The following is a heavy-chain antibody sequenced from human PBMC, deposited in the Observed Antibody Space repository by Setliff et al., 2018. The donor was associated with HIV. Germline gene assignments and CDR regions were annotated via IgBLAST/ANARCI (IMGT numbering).Heavy chain of an antibody. V-gene: IGHV3-23*01. Sequence: GGSLRLSCAASGFTFSSYAMSWVRQAPGKGLEWVSAISGSGGSTYYADSVKGRFTISRDNSKNTLYLQMNSLRAEDTAVYYCARLPYSSGWYLDYWGQGTLVTVSS. CDR2: ISGSGGST. CDR1: GFTFSSYA. CDR3: ARLPYSSGWYLDY. D-gene: IGHD6-19*01. J-gene: IGHJ4*02.